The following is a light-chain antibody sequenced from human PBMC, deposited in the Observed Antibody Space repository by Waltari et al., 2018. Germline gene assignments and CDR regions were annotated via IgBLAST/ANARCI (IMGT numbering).Light chain of an antibody. V-gene: IGLV1-40*01. Sequence: QSVLTQPPSVSGAPGQRVTISCTGSSSNIGAGYDVHWYQQLPGTAPKLLIYGNSTRPSGVPDRFSGSKSGTSASLAITGLQAEDEADYYCQSYDSSLSGVVFGGGTKLTFL. J-gene: IGLJ2*01. CDR3: QSYDSSLSGVV. CDR1: SSNIGAGYD. CDR2: GNS.